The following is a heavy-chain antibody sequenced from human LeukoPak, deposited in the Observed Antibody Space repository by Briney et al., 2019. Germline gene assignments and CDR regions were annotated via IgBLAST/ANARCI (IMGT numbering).Heavy chain of an antibody. CDR3: AKDRTYSGSYAGAFDI. V-gene: IGHV3-9*03. Sequence: GGSLRLSCAASGFTFDDYAMHWVRQAPGKGLEWVSGISWNSGSIGYADSVKGRFTISRDNAKNSLYLQMNSLRAEDMALYYCAKDRTYSGSYAGAFDIWRQGTMVTVSS. CDR1: GFTFDDYA. J-gene: IGHJ3*02. D-gene: IGHD1-26*01. CDR2: ISWNSGSI.